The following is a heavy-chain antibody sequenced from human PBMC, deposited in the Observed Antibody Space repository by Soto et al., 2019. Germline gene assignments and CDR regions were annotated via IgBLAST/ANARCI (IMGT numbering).Heavy chain of an antibody. Sequence: RLSCAASGFTFSSYAMHWVRQAPGKGLEWVAVISYDGSNKYYADSVKGRFTISRDNSKNTLYLQMNSLRAEDTAVYYCARVSSWYEGSDALDIWAPGTLVTV. J-gene: IGHJ3*02. V-gene: IGHV3-30-3*01. CDR3: ARVSSWYEGSDALDI. D-gene: IGHD6-13*01. CDR1: GFTFSSYA. CDR2: ISYDGSNK.